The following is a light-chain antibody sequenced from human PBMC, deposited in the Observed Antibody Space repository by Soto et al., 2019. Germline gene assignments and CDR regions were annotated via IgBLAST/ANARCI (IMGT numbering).Light chain of an antibody. CDR3: QQYNSFLT. J-gene: IGKJ4*01. CDR2: DAS. V-gene: IGKV1-5*01. Sequence: DIQMTQSPSTLSASVGDRVTITCRASQSVSRWLAWYQQKAGKAPKLLIFDASTLETGVPSRFSGSGSGTELTLTITNLKHDDFDTYYCQQYNSFLTFGGGTKVDIK. CDR1: QSVSRW.